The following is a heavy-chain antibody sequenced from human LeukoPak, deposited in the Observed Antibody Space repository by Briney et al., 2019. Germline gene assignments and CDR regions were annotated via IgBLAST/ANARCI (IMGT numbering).Heavy chain of an antibody. CDR2: INSDGSTT. CDR3: ANTYGSWGNFDT. J-gene: IGHJ4*02. D-gene: IGHD3-10*01. CDR1: GFTFSGYW. V-gene: IGHV3-74*01. Sequence: PGGSLRLSCAASGFTFSGYWMHWVRQAPGTGLVWVSVINSDGSTTRYADSVRGRFTISRDNAKNTLHLQMNSLRAEDTAVYYCANTYGSWGNFDTWGQGTLVTVSS.